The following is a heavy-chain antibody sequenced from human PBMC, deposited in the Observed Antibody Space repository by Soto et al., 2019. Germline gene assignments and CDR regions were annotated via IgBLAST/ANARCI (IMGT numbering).Heavy chain of an antibody. Sequence: QVQLVQSGAEVRKPGASVNISCRASGFSFSHNLINWVRQAPGQGLEWMGWINPDNGNTRYSETVQGRVTISRHSSASIAYVEVSDLTPEHTAVYYCARDMLSVGPRANDAFDVWGQGTMVTFSS. D-gene: IGHD2-8*01. CDR1: GFSFSHNL. J-gene: IGHJ3*01. V-gene: IGHV1-3*01. CDR2: INPDNGNT. CDR3: ARDMLSVGPRANDAFDV.